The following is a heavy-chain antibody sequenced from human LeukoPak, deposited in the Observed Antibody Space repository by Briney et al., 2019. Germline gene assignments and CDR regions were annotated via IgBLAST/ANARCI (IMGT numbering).Heavy chain of an antibody. D-gene: IGHD6-19*01. CDR1: GYTFTSYG. Sequence: ASVKVSCKASGYTFTSYGISWVRQPPGQGLEWMGWINPNSGGTNYAQKFQGRVTMTRDTSITTAYMELSRLRSDDTAVYYCARVVAGNWFAPWGQGTLVAVSS. CDR2: INPNSGGT. V-gene: IGHV1-2*02. CDR3: ARVVAGNWFAP. J-gene: IGHJ5*02.